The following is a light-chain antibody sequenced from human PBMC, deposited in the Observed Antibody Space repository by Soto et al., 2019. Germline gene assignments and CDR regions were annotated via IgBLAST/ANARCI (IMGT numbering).Light chain of an antibody. CDR3: QQYGSSGT. J-gene: IGKJ1*01. CDR2: GAS. V-gene: IGKV3-20*01. Sequence: EIVLTQSPGTLSLSPGKRATLSCRASQSFSNNYLAWYQQKPGQAPRLLIYGASNRATGIPDRFSGSGSGTDFTLTISRLEPEDFAVYYCQQYGSSGTFGQGTKVDIK. CDR1: QSFSNNY.